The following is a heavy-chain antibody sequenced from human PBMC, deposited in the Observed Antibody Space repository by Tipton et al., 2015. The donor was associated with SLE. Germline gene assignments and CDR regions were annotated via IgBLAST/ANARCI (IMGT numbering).Heavy chain of an antibody. Sequence: TLSLTCIVSGDSIGSTTYYWGWVRQPPGKGLEWIGTIFYSGNTYYNPSLKSRVTMSVDTSKNQFSLRLSSVTAADTAVYYCARPSSVGASGTWDYWGQGTLVTVSS. J-gene: IGHJ4*02. CDR2: IFYSGNT. D-gene: IGHD1-26*01. CDR1: GDSIGSTTYY. CDR3: ARPSSVGASGTWDY. V-gene: IGHV4-39*01.